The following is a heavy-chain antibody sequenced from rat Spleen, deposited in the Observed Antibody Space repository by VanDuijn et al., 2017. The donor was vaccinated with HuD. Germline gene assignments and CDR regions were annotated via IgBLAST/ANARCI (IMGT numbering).Heavy chain of an antibody. CDR3: AKTGFYFDY. D-gene: IGHD1-6*01. CDR2: ITSGGSKS. Sequence: EVQLVESGGGLVQPGRSLKLSCAASGFSFRSFVMAWVRQAPKKGLEWVATITSGGSKSYYPDSVKGRFTISRDNARSTLYLQMDSLRSEDTATYYCAKTGFYFDYWGQGVMVTVSS. CDR1: GFSFRSFV. J-gene: IGHJ2*01. V-gene: IGHV5-25*01.